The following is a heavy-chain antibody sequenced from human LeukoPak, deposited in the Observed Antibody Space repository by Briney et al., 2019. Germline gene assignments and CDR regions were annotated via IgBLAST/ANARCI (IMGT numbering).Heavy chain of an antibody. CDR3: AKLWTGSYPRYFDY. D-gene: IGHD3-10*01. CDR1: GFTFSSYP. J-gene: IGHJ4*02. CDR2: IIGSGITT. V-gene: IGHV3-23*01. Sequence: GGSLRLSCAASGFTFSSYPMSWVRQAPGKGLEWVSVIIGSGITTFYADSVKGRFTISRDSSKNTLYLQMNSLRAEDTAIYYCAKLWTGSYPRYFDYWGQGTLVTVSS.